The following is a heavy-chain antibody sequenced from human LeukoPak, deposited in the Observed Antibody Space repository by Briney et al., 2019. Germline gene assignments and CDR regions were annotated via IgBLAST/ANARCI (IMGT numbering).Heavy chain of an antibody. CDR2: ISYDGSNK. Sequence: GGSLRLSCAASGFTFNTYAMHWVRQAPGKGLEWVAVISYDGSNKYYADSVKGRFTISRDNSENTLYLEMNSLRLEDTALYYCARRQISGQLARPIDPWGRGTLVTVSS. V-gene: IGHV3-30*04. D-gene: IGHD6-13*01. J-gene: IGHJ5*02. CDR3: ARRQISGQLARPIDP. CDR1: GFTFNTYA.